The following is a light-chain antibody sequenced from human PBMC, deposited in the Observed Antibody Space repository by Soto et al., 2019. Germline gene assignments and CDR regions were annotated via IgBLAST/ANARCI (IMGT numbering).Light chain of an antibody. J-gene: IGKJ1*01. V-gene: IGKV3-11*01. Sequence: EIVWTHSPATLSLSPGERATLSCMASQRVSIYLAWFQQKPCQARRLLSYDASNRATGIPARFRGSGAGTVFTLTISRLEPEDLAVDYCQERSNLQRTFGQGTKVEIK. CDR1: QRVSIY. CDR2: DAS. CDR3: QERSNLQRT.